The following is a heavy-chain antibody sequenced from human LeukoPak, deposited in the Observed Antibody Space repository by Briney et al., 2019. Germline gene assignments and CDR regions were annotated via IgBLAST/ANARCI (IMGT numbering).Heavy chain of an antibody. CDR2: ISGSGGST. CDR3: AKDVFGYSYGYFDY. CDR1: GFTFSSYA. Sequence: PGGSLRLSSAASGFTFSSYAMSWVRQAPGKGLEWVSAISGSGGSTYYADSVKGRFTISRDNSKNTLYLQMNSLRAEDTAVYYCAKDVFGYSYGYFDYWGQGTLVTVSS. D-gene: IGHD5-18*01. J-gene: IGHJ4*02. V-gene: IGHV3-23*01.